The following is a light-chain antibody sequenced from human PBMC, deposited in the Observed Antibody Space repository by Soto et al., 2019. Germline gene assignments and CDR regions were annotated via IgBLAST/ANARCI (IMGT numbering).Light chain of an antibody. CDR3: QQYNNWPYS. Sequence: EIVMTQSPATLSASPGERATLSCRASQSVSSNLAWYQQKPCQAPRLLIYGASTRATVIPASFSGSGSGTEFSLTISSLQSEDFAVYYCQQYNNWPYSFGEGTKLEIK. CDR2: GAS. V-gene: IGKV3-15*01. J-gene: IGKJ2*01. CDR1: QSVSSN.